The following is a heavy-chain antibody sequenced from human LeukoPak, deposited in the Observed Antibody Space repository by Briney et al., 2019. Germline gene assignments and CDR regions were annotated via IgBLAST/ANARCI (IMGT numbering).Heavy chain of an antibody. CDR1: GGSISNYY. CDR2: ISYSGST. D-gene: IGHD3-22*01. J-gene: IGHJ3*02. V-gene: IGHV4-59*01. Sequence: NPSETLSLTCTISGGSISNYYWTWIRQPPGKGLEWIGFISYSGSTSYNPSLKGRVTISLDTSKNQFSLKLSSVTAADTAVYYCARAYYFDSSGYDDAFDIWGQGTMVTVSS. CDR3: ARAYYFDSSGYDDAFDI.